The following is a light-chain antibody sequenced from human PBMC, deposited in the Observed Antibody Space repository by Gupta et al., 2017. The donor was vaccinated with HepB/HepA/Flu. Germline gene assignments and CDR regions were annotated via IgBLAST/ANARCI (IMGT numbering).Light chain of an antibody. CDR3: QQYKNWPPLT. Sequence: EIVMTQSPATLSVSPGERATLSCRASQSVSSNLAWYQQKPGQAPRLLIYGASTRATGIPARFSGSGSGTDFALTISSRQSEDFAVYYCQQYKNWPPLTFGGGTKVEIK. CDR1: QSVSSN. CDR2: GAS. V-gene: IGKV3-15*01. J-gene: IGKJ4*01.